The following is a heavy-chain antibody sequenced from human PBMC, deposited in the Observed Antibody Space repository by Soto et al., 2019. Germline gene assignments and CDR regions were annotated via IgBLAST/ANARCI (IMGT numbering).Heavy chain of an antibody. CDR2: ISYTVDA. CDR3: VGSLMSRAMESFDY. D-gene: IGHD3-3*01. J-gene: IGHJ4*02. CDR1: AGSISRYY. Sequence: HVQLQESGPGLVKPSEPLSLTCSVSAGSISRYYWGWVRQSPGEGLEWIAHISYTVDASYNPSLKSRGTISLDTSKNQIALSLMSVTAADTAVYYCVGSLMSRAMESFDYWGQGNLVTVTS. V-gene: IGHV4-59*01.